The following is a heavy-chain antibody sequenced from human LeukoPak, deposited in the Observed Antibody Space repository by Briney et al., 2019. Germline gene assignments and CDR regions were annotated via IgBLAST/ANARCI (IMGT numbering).Heavy chain of an antibody. CDR1: GFTFSSYA. D-gene: IGHD2-2*01. Sequence: GGSLRLSCAASGFTFSSYAMSWVRQAPGKGLEWVSAISGSGGSTYYADSVKGRFTISRDNSKNTLYLQMNSLRAEDTAVYYCATVGYCSSTSCSADAFDIWGQGTMVTVSS. CDR2: ISGSGGST. J-gene: IGHJ3*02. CDR3: ATVGYCSSTSCSADAFDI. V-gene: IGHV3-23*01.